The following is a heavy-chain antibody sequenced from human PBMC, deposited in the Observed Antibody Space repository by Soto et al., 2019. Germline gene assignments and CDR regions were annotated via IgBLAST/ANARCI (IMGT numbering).Heavy chain of an antibody. Sequence: GGSLRLSCASSGFTFSSYLMHLVRQAPGKGLVWVSRINSDGSSTTYADSVKGRFTISRDNAKNTLYLQMNSLRAEDTAVYYCARDRTAASADYWGQGALVTVSS. CDR3: ARDRTAASADY. J-gene: IGHJ4*02. D-gene: IGHD2-2*01. V-gene: IGHV3-74*01. CDR1: GFTFSSYL. CDR2: INSDGSST.